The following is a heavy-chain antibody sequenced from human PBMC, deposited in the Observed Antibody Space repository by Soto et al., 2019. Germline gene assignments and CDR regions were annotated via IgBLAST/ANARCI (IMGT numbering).Heavy chain of an antibody. J-gene: IGHJ4*02. Sequence: QVQLVQSGAEVKKPGASVKVSCKASGYSFTGYYMHWVRQAPGQGLEWMGWINPNSGGTNYAQKFHGWVTMSRDASISTANMELSRRRSDETSVYYSARVYCSGGSCYPFDCWGQGTLVTFSS. CDR3: ARVYCSGGSCYPFDC. V-gene: IGHV1-2*04. CDR1: GYSFTGYY. D-gene: IGHD2-15*01. CDR2: INPNSGGT.